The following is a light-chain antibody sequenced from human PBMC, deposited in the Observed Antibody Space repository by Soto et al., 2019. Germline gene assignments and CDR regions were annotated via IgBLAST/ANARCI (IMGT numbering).Light chain of an antibody. CDR1: QSVLSSANNKNY. CDR3: QQYYTTPRT. Sequence: DIVMTQSPDSLAVSLGERATLNCKSSQSVLSSANNKNYLAWYQQKPGQPPKLLIYWASTRESGVPDRFSGSGSGTDFTLTNSSLQAEDVAVYFCQQYYTTPRTVGQGTKVEIK. V-gene: IGKV4-1*01. CDR2: WAS. J-gene: IGKJ1*01.